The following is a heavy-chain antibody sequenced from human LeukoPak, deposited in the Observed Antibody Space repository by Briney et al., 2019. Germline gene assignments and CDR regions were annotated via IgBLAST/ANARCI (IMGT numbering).Heavy chain of an antibody. J-gene: IGHJ4*02. V-gene: IGHV4-39*01. CDR3: ARSSANYYDSSGCYYVPPYYFDY. D-gene: IGHD3-22*01. CDR2: IYYSGST. Sequence: SETLSLTCTVSGGSISSSSYYWGWIRQPPGKGLEWIGSIYYSGSTYYNPSLKSRVTISVDTSKNQFSLKLSSVTAADTAVYYCARSSANYYDSSGCYYVPPYYFDYWGQGTLVTVSS. CDR1: GGSISSSSYY.